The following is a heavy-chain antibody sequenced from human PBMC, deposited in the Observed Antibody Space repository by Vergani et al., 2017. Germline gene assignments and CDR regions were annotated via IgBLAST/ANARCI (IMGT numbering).Heavy chain of an antibody. CDR3: VRARCSGPCFMSNWFDS. CDR2: IKSDGSIT. CDR1: GFSFSGYW. V-gene: IGHV3-74*01. D-gene: IGHD5-12*01. Sequence: EVQLVESGGGLIHPGGSLRLSCEGSGFSFSGYWMHWVRQSPEKGLVWVSRIKSDGSITNYADSVKGRVTISRDNAKNTLYLEMNSLRGDDTAIYYCVRARCSGPCFMSNWFDSWGQGTLVTVSS. J-gene: IGHJ5*01.